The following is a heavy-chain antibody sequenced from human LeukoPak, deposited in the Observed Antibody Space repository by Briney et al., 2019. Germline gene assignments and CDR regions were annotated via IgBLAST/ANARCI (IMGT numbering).Heavy chain of an antibody. Sequence: PGGSLRLSCAASGFTFSSYGMSWVRQAPGKGLEWVSAISGSGGSTYYADSVKGRFTISRDNSKNTLYLQMNSLRAEDTAVYYCAKVLRYFDWSYSYFDYWGQGTLVTVSS. CDR1: GFTFSSYG. D-gene: IGHD3-9*01. CDR3: AKVLRYFDWSYSYFDY. V-gene: IGHV3-23*01. CDR2: ISGSGGST. J-gene: IGHJ4*02.